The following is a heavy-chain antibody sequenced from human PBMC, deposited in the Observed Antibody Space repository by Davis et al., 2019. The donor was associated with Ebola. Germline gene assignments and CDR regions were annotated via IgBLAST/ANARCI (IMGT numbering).Heavy chain of an antibody. D-gene: IGHD1-26*01. CDR2: ISGSGGST. J-gene: IGHJ5*02. Sequence: GESLKISCAASGFTFSSYAMSWVRQAPGKGLEWVSAISGSGGSTYYADSVKGRFTISRDNSKNTLYLQMNSLRAEDTAVYYCEKEEAIVGAAWGQGTLVTVSS. CDR3: EKEEAIVGAA. V-gene: IGHV3-23*01. CDR1: GFTFSSYA.